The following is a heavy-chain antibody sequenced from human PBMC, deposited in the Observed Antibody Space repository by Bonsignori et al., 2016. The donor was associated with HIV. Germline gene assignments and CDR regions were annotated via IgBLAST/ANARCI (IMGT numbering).Heavy chain of an antibody. V-gene: IGHV4-38-2*02. D-gene: IGHD3-9*01. CDR3: ARVPERYFDWLRASPNYYFDY. J-gene: IGHJ4*02. Sequence: WIRQPPGKGLEWIGSIYHSGSTYYNPSLKSRVTISVDTSKNQFSLKLSSVTAADTAVYYCARVPERYFDWLRASPNYYFDYWGQGTLVTVSS. CDR2: IYHSGST.